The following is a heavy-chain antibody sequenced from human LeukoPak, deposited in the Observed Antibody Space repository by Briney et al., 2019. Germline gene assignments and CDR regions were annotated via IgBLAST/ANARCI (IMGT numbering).Heavy chain of an antibody. CDR1: GFTFSSYW. V-gene: IGHV3-74*01. Sequence: GGSLRLSCAASGFTFSSYWMHWVRQAPGKGLVWVSRINSDGSSTSYADSVKGRFTVSRDNAKNTLYLQMNSLRAEDTAVYYCARDLGCSSTSCYSPPNWFDPWGQGTLVTVSS. CDR2: INSDGSST. J-gene: IGHJ5*02. D-gene: IGHD2-2*01. CDR3: ARDLGCSSTSCYSPPNWFDP.